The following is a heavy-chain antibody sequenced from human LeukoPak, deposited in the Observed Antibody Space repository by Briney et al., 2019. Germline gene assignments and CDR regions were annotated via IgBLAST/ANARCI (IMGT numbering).Heavy chain of an antibody. Sequence: ASVKVSCKASGYTFTSYDINWVRQATGQGLEWMGWMNPNSGNTGYAQKFQGRVTVTWNTSISTAYMELSSLRSEDTAVYYCARGLEMATITSLGYWGQGTLVTVSS. CDR2: MNPNSGNT. V-gene: IGHV1-8*01. CDR1: GYTFTSYD. CDR3: ARGLEMATITSLGY. D-gene: IGHD5-24*01. J-gene: IGHJ4*02.